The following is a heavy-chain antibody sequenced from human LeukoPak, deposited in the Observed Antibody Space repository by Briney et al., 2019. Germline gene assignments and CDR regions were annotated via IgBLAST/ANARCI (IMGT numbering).Heavy chain of an antibody. CDR1: GGSVSSTTYY. CDR3: ARYVVYGSGKYYFDY. V-gene: IGHV4-39*01. J-gene: IGHJ4*02. CDR2: INYSGST. Sequence: SETLSLTCTVSGGSVSSTTYYWSWIRQPPGKGLEWIAGINYSGSTYYNPSLKSRVTISVDTSENQFSLKLSSVTAADTAVYYCARYVVYGSGKYYFDYWGQGTLVTVSS. D-gene: IGHD3-10*01.